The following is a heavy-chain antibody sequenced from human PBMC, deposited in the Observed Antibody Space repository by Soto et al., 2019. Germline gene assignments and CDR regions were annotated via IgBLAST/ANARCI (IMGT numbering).Heavy chain of an antibody. Sequence: QLQLQESGPGLVKPSETLSLTCTVSGGSISSYYWSWIRQPPGKGLEWIGFIYYSGSTNYNPSLKSRVTISVDTSKNQFSLKLSSITAADTAVYYCARDTGLRSQGIDHWGQGTLVTVSS. V-gene: IGHV4-59*01. D-gene: IGHD3-10*01. CDR3: ARDTGLRSQGIDH. J-gene: IGHJ4*02. CDR1: GGSISSYY. CDR2: IYYSGST.